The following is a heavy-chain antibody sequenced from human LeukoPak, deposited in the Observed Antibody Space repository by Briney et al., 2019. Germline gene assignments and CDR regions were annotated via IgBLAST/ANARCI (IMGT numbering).Heavy chain of an antibody. CDR1: GGSISSYY. CDR3: ARGPDIAVVPAAIIWFDP. Sequence: PSETLSLTCTVSGGSISSYYWSWIRQPPGKGLEWIGYIYYSGSTNYNPSLKSRVTISVDTSKNQFSLKLSSVTAADTAVYYCARGPDIAVVPAAIIWFDPWGQGTLVTVSS. V-gene: IGHV4-59*01. J-gene: IGHJ5*02. D-gene: IGHD2-2*02. CDR2: IYYSGST.